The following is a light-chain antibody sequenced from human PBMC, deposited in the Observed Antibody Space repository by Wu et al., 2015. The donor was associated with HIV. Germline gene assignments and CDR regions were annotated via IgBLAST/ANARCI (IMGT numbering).Light chain of an antibody. CDR3: QQYNSSPYT. CDR2: KAS. J-gene: IGKJ2*01. V-gene: IGKV1-5*03. CDR1: QSISSW. Sequence: DIQMTQSPSTLSASVGDRVTITCRASQSISSWLAWYQQKPGRAPNLLIYKASSLETGVPSRFSGTGSGTQFTLTISGLQPDDFATYYCQQYNSSPYTFGQGTKLEI.